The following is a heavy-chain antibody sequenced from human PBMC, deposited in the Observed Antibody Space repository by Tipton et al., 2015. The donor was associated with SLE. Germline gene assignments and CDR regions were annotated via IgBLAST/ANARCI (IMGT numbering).Heavy chain of an antibody. D-gene: IGHD6-25*01. Sequence: TLSLTCTVSGGATSSRNSYWAWIRQPPGKGPEWIGTIHYTGTTYYNPSLNYRVTISVDAPAKQFSLQLNSVTAADTAFYYCALAAAVGRIDYWGQGMAVTVSS. CDR2: IHYTGTT. CDR3: ALAAAVGRIDY. V-gene: IGHV4-39*01. CDR1: GGATSSRNSY. J-gene: IGHJ4*02.